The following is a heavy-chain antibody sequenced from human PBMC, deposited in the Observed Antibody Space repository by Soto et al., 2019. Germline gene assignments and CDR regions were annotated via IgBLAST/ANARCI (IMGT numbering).Heavy chain of an antibody. J-gene: IGHJ4*02. V-gene: IGHV1-18*01. CDR3: ARVDDFWSGYYIDY. D-gene: IGHD3-3*01. Sequence: AASVKVSCKASGYTFTSYGISWVRQAPGQGLEWMEWISAYNGNTNYAQKLQGRVTMTTDTSTSTAYMELRSLRSDDTAVYYCARVDDFWSGYYIDYWGQGTLVTVSS. CDR2: ISAYNGNT. CDR1: GYTFTSYG.